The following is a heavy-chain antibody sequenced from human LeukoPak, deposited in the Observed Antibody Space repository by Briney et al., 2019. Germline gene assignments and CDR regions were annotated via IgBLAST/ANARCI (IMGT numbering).Heavy chain of an antibody. V-gene: IGHV4-30-4*08. J-gene: IGHJ4*02. CDR3: ARSGYSLLYYFDS. CDR1: GGSISSGDYY. Sequence: SQTLSLTCIVSGGSISSGDYYWNWIRQPPGKGLEWIGYIYYSGNTYYNPSLKSRLTISLDTSNNQFSLKLSSVTAADTAVYYCARSGYSLLYYFDSWGQGTLDTVSS. D-gene: IGHD3-22*01. CDR2: IYYSGNT.